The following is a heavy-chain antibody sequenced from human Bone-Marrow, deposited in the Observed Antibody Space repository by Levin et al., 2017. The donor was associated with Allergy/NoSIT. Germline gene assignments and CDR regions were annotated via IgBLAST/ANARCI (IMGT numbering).Heavy chain of an antibody. CDR2: ISWNSGTI. Sequence: SLKISCAASGFTFDDFAMHWVRQAPGKGLEWVSTISWNSGTIGYADSVKGRFSISRDSAKNSLYLQMNSLRPDDTALYYCARGGYGGLAFDYWGQGTLVTASS. CDR1: GFTFDDFA. CDR3: ARGGYGGLAFDY. D-gene: IGHD5-18*01. V-gene: IGHV3-9*01. J-gene: IGHJ4*02.